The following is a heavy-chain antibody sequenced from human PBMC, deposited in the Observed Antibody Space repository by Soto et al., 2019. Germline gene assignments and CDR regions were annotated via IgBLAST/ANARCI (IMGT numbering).Heavy chain of an antibody. J-gene: IGHJ3*02. CDR3: ATDPGYYDSSASNPNAFDI. D-gene: IGHD3-22*01. V-gene: IGHV1-24*01. CDR2: FDPEDGET. CDR1: GYTLTELS. Sequence: ASVKVSCKVSGYTLTELSMHWVRQAPGKGLEWMGGFDPEDGETIYAQKFQGRVTMTEDTSTDTAYMELSSLRSEDTAVYYCATDPGYYDSSASNPNAFDIWGPGTMVTVSS.